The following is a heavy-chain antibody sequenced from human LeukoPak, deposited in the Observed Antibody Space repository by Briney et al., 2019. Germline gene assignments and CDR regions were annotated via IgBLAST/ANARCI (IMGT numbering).Heavy chain of an antibody. CDR1: GGTFSSYA. J-gene: IGHJ2*01. D-gene: IGHD1-26*01. V-gene: IGHV1-8*03. Sequence: GSSVKVSCKASGGTFSSYAISWVRQAPGQGLEWMGWMNPNSGNTGYAQKFQGRVTITRNTSISTAYMELSSLRSEDTAVYYCARVYSGSYWYFDLWGRGTLVTVSS. CDR3: ARVYSGSYWYFDL. CDR2: MNPNSGNT.